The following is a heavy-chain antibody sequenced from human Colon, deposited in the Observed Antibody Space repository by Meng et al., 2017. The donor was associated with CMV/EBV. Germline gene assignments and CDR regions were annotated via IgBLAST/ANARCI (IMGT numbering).Heavy chain of an antibody. CDR2: INPNSGGT. CDR3: ARDWYPGDRRGSFDY. D-gene: IGHD3-22*01. J-gene: IGHJ4*02. V-gene: IGHV1-2*02. CDR1: EYHFTGYY. Sequence: QGQLLASGAEVKKPGALVKVSSKASEYHFTGYYMHWGRQAPGQGLEWMGWINPNSGGTNYAQKFQGRVTMTRDTSITTAYMELSRLRSDDTAVYYCARDWYPGDRRGSFDYWGQGTLVTVSS.